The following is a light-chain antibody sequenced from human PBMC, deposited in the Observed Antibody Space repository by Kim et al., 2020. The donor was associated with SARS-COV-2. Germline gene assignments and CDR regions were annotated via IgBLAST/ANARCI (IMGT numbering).Light chain of an antibody. CDR1: QSVYSN. V-gene: IGKV3-15*01. Sequence: EIVMTQSPVTLSVSPGKGATLSCRASQSVYSNLAWYQQKPGQTPSLLIYDASKRATGVPARFSGSGSGTEFTLTISSLQSEDFAVYYCQQYNKRPVFGQGTKLEIK. CDR3: QQYNKRPV. CDR2: DAS. J-gene: IGKJ2*01.